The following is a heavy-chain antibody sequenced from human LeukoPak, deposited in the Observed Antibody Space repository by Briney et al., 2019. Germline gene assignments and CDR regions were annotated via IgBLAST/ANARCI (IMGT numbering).Heavy chain of an antibody. D-gene: IGHD2-21*01. V-gene: IGHV3-30-3*01. J-gene: IGHJ6*02. CDR1: GFTFSSYA. CDR3: ASEEGVVGGKYYYYYGMGV. CDR2: ISYDGSNK. Sequence: GRSLRLSCAASGFTFSSYAMHWVRQAPGKGLEWVAVISYDGSNKYYADSVKGRFTISRDNSKNTLYLQMNSLRAEDTAVYYCASEEGVVGGKYYYYYGMGVWGQGTTVTVSS.